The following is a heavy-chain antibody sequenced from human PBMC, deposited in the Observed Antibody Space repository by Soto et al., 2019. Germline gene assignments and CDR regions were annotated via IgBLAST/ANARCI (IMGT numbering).Heavy chain of an antibody. V-gene: IGHV4-30-2*01. CDR3: ARQRPRLGY. J-gene: IGHJ4*02. CDR2: INHSGST. Sequence: PSETLSLTCTVSGGSISSGGYFWSWVRQPPGKGLEWIGYINHSGSTNYNPSLKSRVTISVDTSKNQFSLKLSSVTAADTAVYYCARQRPRLGYWGQGTLVTVSS. D-gene: IGHD3-22*01. CDR1: GGSISSGGYF.